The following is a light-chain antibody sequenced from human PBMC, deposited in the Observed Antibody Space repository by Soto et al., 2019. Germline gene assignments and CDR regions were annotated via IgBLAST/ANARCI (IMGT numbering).Light chain of an antibody. CDR1: GSDIATFNY. CDR2: QVT. Sequence: QSALAQAASMSGSPGQSITISCTESGSDIATFNYVSWYQQYPGKAPKLLIYQVTSRASGVSHRFSGSKSGNTAALTISGLQPEDEAEYYCNSYSSTSFYVFGTGTKVTVL. V-gene: IGLV2-14*01. J-gene: IGLJ1*01. CDR3: NSYSSTSFYV.